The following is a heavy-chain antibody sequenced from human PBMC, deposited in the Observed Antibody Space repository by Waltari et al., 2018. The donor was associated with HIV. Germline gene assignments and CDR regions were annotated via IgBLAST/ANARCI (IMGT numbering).Heavy chain of an antibody. Sequence: EVQLVESGGGLVQPGGSLRLSCAASGFTFSSYWMGWVRQAPGKGMEWVANIKQDGSEKDYVDSVKGRFTISRDNAKNSLYLKMNSLRAEDTAVYYCARVRITLYYYGMDVWGQGTTVTVSS. V-gene: IGHV3-7*01. CDR3: ARVRITLYYYGMDV. J-gene: IGHJ6*02. CDR1: GFTFSSYW. CDR2: IKQDGSEK. D-gene: IGHD3-10*01.